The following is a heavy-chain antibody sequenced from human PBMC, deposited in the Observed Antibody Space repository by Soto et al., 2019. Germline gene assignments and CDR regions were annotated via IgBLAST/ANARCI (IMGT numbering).Heavy chain of an antibody. CDR3: ATGRGGRSED. D-gene: IGHD3-3*01. CDR1: GFTFSGYY. Sequence: QVQLVESGGGLVKPGGALILSCEASGFTFSGYYMTWNRQAPGKGLEWISYFSSSGYTIRYADSVEGRFTVSRDDAKKTLYLQMNSLRAEDTAVYYCATGRGGRSEDWGPGTLVTVSS. CDR2: FSSSGYTI. J-gene: IGHJ4*02. V-gene: IGHV3-11*01.